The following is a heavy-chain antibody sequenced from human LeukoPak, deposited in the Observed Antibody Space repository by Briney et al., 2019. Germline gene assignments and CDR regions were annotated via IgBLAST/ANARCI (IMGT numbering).Heavy chain of an antibody. V-gene: IGHV1-18*01. Sequence: ASVKVSCKPSGYSFTRNGISWVRQAPGQGLEWMAWISANSGNTNYAQNFQDRVTLTTDTATSTAYMELRSLRSDDTAVYYCARDVNYAFDYWGQGTLVTVSS. CDR2: ISANSGNT. CDR3: ARDVNYAFDY. D-gene: IGHD3-16*01. J-gene: IGHJ4*02. CDR1: GYSFTRNG.